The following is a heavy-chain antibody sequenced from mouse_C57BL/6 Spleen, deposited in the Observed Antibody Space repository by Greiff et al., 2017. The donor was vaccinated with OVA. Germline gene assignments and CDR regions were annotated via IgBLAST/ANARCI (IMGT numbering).Heavy chain of an antibody. J-gene: IGHJ2*01. V-gene: IGHV1-53*01. Sequence: QVQLQQPGTELVKPGALVKLFCKASGYTFTSYWMHWVKQRPGQGLEWIGNIYPSNGWTQYNEKFTSKATLSVDKSSTTAYMQHSSRTSEDAAVYYCARGLPHFDYWGQGTTLTVSS. D-gene: IGHD2-4*01. CDR1: GYTFTSYW. CDR2: IYPSNGWT. CDR3: ARGLPHFDY.